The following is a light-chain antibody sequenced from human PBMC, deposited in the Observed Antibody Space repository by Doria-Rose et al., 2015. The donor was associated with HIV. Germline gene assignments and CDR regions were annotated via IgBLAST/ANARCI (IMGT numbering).Light chain of an antibody. V-gene: IGKV3-20*01. CDR2: DGT. CDR3: HQYGTSWT. Sequence: EIVLTQSPGTLSLSPGERATLSCRASQRFSSTYLAWYQQNPGQAPSLLIYDGTTRAAGIPDRFSASGSETDFTLTINRLEPEDFALYYCHQYGTSWTFGQGTKVEI. J-gene: IGKJ1*01. CDR1: QRFSSTY.